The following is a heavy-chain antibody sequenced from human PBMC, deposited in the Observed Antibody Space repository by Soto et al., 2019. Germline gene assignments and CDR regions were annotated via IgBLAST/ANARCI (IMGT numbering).Heavy chain of an antibody. CDR3: ARGGHCTNGVCSALDY. V-gene: IGHV4-59*08. CDR2: IYCGGSA. CDR1: GGSISTYY. Sequence: QVQLQESGPGLVKPSGTLSLTYTVSGGSISTYYWSWIRQPPGKGLEWIGDIYCGGSANYNPSLKTRVTISGYTSKKQFSLKLSSVTAADTAVYYCARGGHCTNGVCSALDYWGQGTLVTVSS. J-gene: IGHJ4*02. D-gene: IGHD2-8*01.